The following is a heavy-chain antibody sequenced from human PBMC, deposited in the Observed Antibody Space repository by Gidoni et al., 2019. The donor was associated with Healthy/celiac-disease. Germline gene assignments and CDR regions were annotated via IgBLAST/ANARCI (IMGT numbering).Heavy chain of an antibody. J-gene: IGHJ4*02. Sequence: QVQLQESFPGLVKPSQTLSLTCTVSGCSIRSCVYYWSWIRQHPGKGLEWIGYIYDSGSTYYNPSLKSRVTISLDTSKNQFALKLSSVTAADTAVYYCAISPPECTGGVCYHPPCDYWGQGTLVTVSA. CDR1: GCSIRSCVYY. D-gene: IGHD2-8*02. CDR2: IYDSGST. CDR3: AISPPECTGGVCYHPPCDY. V-gene: IGHV4-31*03.